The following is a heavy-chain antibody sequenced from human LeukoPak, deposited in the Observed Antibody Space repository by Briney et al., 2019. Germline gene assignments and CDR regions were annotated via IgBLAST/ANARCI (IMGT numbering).Heavy chain of an antibody. J-gene: IGHJ6*02. CDR2: ISYDGSNK. CDR1: GSTFSRYG. D-gene: IGHD3-10*02. V-gene: IGHV3-30*18. Sequence: GGSLRLSCAASGSTFSRYGMHWVRQAPGKGLEWVAVISYDGSNKYYADSVKGRFTISRDNSKNTLYLQMNSLRAEDTAVYYCAKDVFGEYGMDVWGQGTTVTVSS. CDR3: AKDVFGEYGMDV.